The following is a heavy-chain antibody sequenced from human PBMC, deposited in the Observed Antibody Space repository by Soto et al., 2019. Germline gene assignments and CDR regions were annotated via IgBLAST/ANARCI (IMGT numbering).Heavy chain of an antibody. J-gene: IGHJ4*02. CDR3: ATGVNEWLLY. CDR2: FDPEDGET. V-gene: IGHV1-24*01. D-gene: IGHD5-12*01. CDR1: GYTLTELS. Sequence: ASVKVSCKVSGYTLTELSMHWVRQAPGKGLEWMGGFDPEDGETIYAQKFQGRVTMTEETSTDTAYMELSSLRSEDTAVYYCATGVNEWLLYWGQGTLVTVSS.